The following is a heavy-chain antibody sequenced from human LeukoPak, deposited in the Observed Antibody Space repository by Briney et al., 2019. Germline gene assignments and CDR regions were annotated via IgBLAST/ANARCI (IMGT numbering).Heavy chain of an antibody. J-gene: IGHJ5*02. V-gene: IGHV4-59*12. CDR1: GDSITNYF. Sequence: NSSETLSLTCTVSGDSITNYFWSWIRQPPGKGLEWIGYISYSGSTNYNPSLKSRVTISVDRSKNQFSLKLSSVTAADTAVYYCARNEVAAADTREDWFDPWGQGTLVTVSS. CDR3: ARNEVAAADTREDWFDP. D-gene: IGHD6-13*01. CDR2: ISYSGST.